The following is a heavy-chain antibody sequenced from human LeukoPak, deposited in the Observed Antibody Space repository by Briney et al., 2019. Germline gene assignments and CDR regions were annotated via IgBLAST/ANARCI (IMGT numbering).Heavy chain of an antibody. CDR3: ARPPRPAPIAVAGPFDH. V-gene: IGHV3-23*01. Sequence: GGSLRLSCAASGFTFSSYAMSWVRQAPGKGLEWVSAISGSGGSTYYADSVKGRFTISRDNSKNTLYLQMNSLRAEDTAVYYCARPPRPAPIAVAGPFDHWGQGTLVTVSS. CDR1: GFTFSSYA. D-gene: IGHD6-19*01. CDR2: ISGSGGST. J-gene: IGHJ4*02.